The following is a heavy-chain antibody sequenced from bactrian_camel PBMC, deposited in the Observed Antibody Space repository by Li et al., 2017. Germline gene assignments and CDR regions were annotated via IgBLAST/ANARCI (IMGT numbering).Heavy chain of an antibody. J-gene: IGHJ6*01. CDR1: RDTVTSKS. CDR2: ISRVYGTS. Sequence: VQLVESGGGSVQAGGSLRPSCVSSRDTVTSKSMAWFRQAPGKEREAVAISRVYGTSDYANSVKGRFTISRDNAKSTLYLQLNSLKTEDMAMYYCAIDCRFWAPGNSWGQG. V-gene: IGHV3-3*01. D-gene: IGHD6*01. CDR3: AIDCRFWAPGNS.